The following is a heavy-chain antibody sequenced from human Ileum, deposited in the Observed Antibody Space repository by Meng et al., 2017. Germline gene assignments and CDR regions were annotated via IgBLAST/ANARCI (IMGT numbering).Heavy chain of an antibody. Sequence: GESLKISCAGPGFTFRSYAMSWVRQAPGKRLEWVSLLSKSCDAADYADSVRGRFSISRDNSKNTLYLQMNSLRAEDTAIYYCVIDSSIGSAGRFSWGQGEVVTVSS. D-gene: IGHD6-13*01. V-gene: IGHV3-23*01. CDR2: LSKSCDAA. CDR1: GFTFRSYA. CDR3: VIDSSIGSAGRFS. J-gene: IGHJ5*02.